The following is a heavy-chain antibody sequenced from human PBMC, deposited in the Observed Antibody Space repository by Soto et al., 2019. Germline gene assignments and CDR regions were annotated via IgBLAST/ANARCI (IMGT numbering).Heavy chain of an antibody. Sequence: QVQLVESGGGVVQPGRSLRLSCAASGFTFSSYGMHWVRQAPGKGLEWVAVISYDGSNKYYADSVKGRFTISRDNSKNTLDLQMNSLRAEDTAVYYCATPRGCSGGSCYSGYFQHWGQGTLVTVSS. CDR1: GFTFSSYG. D-gene: IGHD2-15*01. J-gene: IGHJ1*01. V-gene: IGHV3-30*03. CDR2: ISYDGSNK. CDR3: ATPRGCSGGSCYSGYFQH.